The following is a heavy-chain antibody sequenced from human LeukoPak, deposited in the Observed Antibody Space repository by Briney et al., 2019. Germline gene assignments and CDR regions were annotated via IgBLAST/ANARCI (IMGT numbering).Heavy chain of an antibody. CDR3: ARESYDFWSGYYRFDY. J-gene: IGHJ4*02. CDR1: GSSISSYY. Sequence: SETLSLTCTVSGSSISSYYWSWIRQPPGKGLEWIGYIYYSGSTNYNPSLKSRVTISVDTSKNQFSLKLSSVTAADTAVYYCARESYDFWSGYYRFDYWGQGTLVTVSS. V-gene: IGHV4-59*01. D-gene: IGHD3-3*01. CDR2: IYYSGST.